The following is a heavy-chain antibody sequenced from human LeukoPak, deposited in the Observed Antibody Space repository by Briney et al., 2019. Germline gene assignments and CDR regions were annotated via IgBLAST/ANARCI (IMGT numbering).Heavy chain of an antibody. D-gene: IGHD3-3*01. CDR1: GYTFTSYG. CDR2: ISAYNGNT. Sequence: GASVKVSCKASGYTFTSYGISWVRQAPGQGLEWMGWISAYNGNTNYAQKLQGRVTMTTDTSTSTAYMELRSLRSDDTAVYYCARVLQGPDFWGGYCTNLFDPWGQGTLVTVSS. J-gene: IGHJ5*02. V-gene: IGHV1-18*01. CDR3: ARVLQGPDFWGGYCTNLFDP.